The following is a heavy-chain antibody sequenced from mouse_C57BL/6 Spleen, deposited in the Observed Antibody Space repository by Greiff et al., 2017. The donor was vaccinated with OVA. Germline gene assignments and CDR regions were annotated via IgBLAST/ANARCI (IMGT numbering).Heavy chain of an antibody. D-gene: IGHD2-2*01. CDR1: GFTFTDYY. J-gene: IGHJ1*03. CDR3: ARSPYGYGWYFDV. V-gene: IGHV7-3*01. CDR2: IRNKANGYTT. Sequence: EVKLKESVGGLVQPGGSLSLSCAASGFTFTDYYMSWVRQPPGQALEWFGFIRNKANGYTTEYSVSVKGRFTISRDTSKSILYLQMNALRAEDSATYYCARSPYGYGWYFDVWGTGTTVTVSS.